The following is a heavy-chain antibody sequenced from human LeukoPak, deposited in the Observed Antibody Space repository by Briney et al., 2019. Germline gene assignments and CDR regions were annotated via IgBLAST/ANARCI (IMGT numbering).Heavy chain of an antibody. J-gene: IGHJ4*02. Sequence: PGRSLRLSWAAPGFTFSSYAMHWVRQAPGKGLEWVAVISYDGSNKYYADSVKGRFTISRDNSKNTLYLQMNSLRAEDTAVYYCARTTTVTTVPDYWGQGTLVTVSS. CDR1: GFTFSSYA. D-gene: IGHD4-17*01. V-gene: IGHV3-30*04. CDR3: ARTTTVTTVPDY. CDR2: ISYDGSNK.